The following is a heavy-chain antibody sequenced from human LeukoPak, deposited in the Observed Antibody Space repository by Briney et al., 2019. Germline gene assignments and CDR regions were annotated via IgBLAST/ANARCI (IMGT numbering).Heavy chain of an antibody. CDR3: AREWRGSVDAFDI. Sequence: GGSLRLSCAASGFTVSTNYMTWVRQAPGKGLEWVSFIYSDGSTYYADSVKGRFTISRGNSKNTLYLQMNSLRAEDTAVYYCAREWRGSVDAFDIWGQGTMVTVSS. V-gene: IGHV3-53*01. CDR1: GFTVSTNY. J-gene: IGHJ3*02. CDR2: IYSDGST. D-gene: IGHD3-10*01.